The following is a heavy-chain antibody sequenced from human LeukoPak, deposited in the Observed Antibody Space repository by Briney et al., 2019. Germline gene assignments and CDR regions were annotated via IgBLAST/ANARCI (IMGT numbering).Heavy chain of an antibody. D-gene: IGHD3-22*01. CDR3: ARGFPPRRNYDSSGYYSYYFDY. V-gene: IGHV1-18*01. CDR2: ISAYNGHT. Sequence: ASVKVSCKASGYTFTSYDITWVRQAPGQGPEWMGWISAYNGHTKYAQKFQGRVTMTTDTSTSTAYMEMRSLRSDDTAVYYCARGFPPRRNYDSSGYYSYYFDYWGQGTLVTVSS. CDR1: GYTFTSYD. J-gene: IGHJ4*02.